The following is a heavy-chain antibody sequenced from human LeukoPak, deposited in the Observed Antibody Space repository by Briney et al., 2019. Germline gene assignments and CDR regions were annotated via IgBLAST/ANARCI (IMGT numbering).Heavy chain of an antibody. Sequence: SETLSLTCTVSGGSISSHYWSWIRQPPGKGLEWIGYIYYSGSTNYNPSLKSRVTISVDTSKHQFSLKLSSVTAADTAVYYCARVSPLSVVVPAAILGAFDIWGQGTMVTVSS. CDR3: ARVSPLSVVVPAAILGAFDI. J-gene: IGHJ3*02. CDR1: GGSISSHY. CDR2: IYYSGST. D-gene: IGHD2-2*02. V-gene: IGHV4-59*11.